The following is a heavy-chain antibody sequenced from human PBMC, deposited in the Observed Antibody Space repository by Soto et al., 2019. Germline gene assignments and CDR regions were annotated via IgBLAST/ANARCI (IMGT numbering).Heavy chain of an antibody. D-gene: IGHD4-4*01. CDR1: GFSLSTSGVG. CDR2: IYWDDDK. V-gene: IGHV2-5*02. Sequence: QITLKESGPTLVKPTQTLTLTCTFSGFSLSTSGVGVGWIRQPPGKALEWLALIYWDDDKRYSPSLKSRLTITKDTSKNQVVLTMTNMDPVDTATYYCALTVTTARAINWFDPWGQGTLVTVSS. CDR3: ALTVTTARAINWFDP. J-gene: IGHJ5*02.